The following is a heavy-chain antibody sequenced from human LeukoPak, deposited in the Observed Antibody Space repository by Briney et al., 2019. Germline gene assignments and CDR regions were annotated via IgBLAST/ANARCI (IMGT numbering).Heavy chain of an antibody. D-gene: IGHD3-10*01. CDR3: ARHRGPMVRGNFDY. CDR2: IYYSVST. V-gene: IGHV4-59*08. J-gene: IGHJ4*02. Sequence: SETLSLTCTVSGGSISSYYWSWIRQPPGKGLEGTGYIYYSVSTNYNPSPKSRVTISQDTSKDQFSLKLSSVTAADTAVYYCARHRGPMVRGNFDYWGQGALVTVSS. CDR1: GGSISSYY.